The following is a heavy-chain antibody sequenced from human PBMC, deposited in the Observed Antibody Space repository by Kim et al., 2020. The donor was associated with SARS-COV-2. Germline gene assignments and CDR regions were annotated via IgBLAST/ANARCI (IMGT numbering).Heavy chain of an antibody. CDR3: ARDSRLRYFGVGYYGMDV. CDR2: IYHSGST. D-gene: IGHD3-9*01. CDR1: GGSISSSNW. J-gene: IGHJ6*02. Sequence: SETLSLTCAVSGGSISSSNWWSWVRQPPGKGLEWIGEIYHSGSTNYNPSLKSRVTISVDKSKNQFSLKLSSVTAADTAVYYCARDSRLRYFGVGYYGMDVWGQGTTVTVSS. V-gene: IGHV4-4*02.